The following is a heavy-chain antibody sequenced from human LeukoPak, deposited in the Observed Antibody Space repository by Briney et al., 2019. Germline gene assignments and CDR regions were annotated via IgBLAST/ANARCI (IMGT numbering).Heavy chain of an antibody. D-gene: IGHD5-24*01. CDR2: IYPGGGST. V-gene: IGHV1-46*01. CDR1: GYTFTSYY. J-gene: IGHJ4*02. CDR3: AAGGRDGYSAFDY. Sequence: ASVKVSCKTSGYTFTSYYIHWVRQAPGQGLEWMGIIYPGGGSTNYAQKFQGRLTMTRDMSTSTVYMELSSLRSEDTAVYYCAAGGRDGYSAFDYWGQGTLVTVSS.